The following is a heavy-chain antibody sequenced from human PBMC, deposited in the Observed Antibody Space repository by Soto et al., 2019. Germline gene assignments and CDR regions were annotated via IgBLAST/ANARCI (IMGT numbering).Heavy chain of an antibody. V-gene: IGHV4-30-4*01. CDR1: GGSISSGDYY. CDR3: AREAPETTYYYYGMDV. J-gene: IGHJ6*02. CDR2: IYYSGST. Sequence: PSETLSLTCTVSGGSISSGDYYWSWIRQPPGKGLEWIGYIYYSGSTYYNPSLKSRVTISVDTSKNQFSLTLSSVTAADTAVYYCAREAPETTYYYYGMDVWGQGTTVTVSS. D-gene: IGHD4-17*01.